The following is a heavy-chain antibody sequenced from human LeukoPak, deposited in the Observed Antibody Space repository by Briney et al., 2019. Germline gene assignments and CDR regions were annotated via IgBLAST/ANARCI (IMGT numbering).Heavy chain of an antibody. J-gene: IGHJ6*02. CDR1: GYTFTSYA. D-gene: IGHD3-3*01. CDR3: ARVTQTTRPRFLEWLLLPPVYYYGMDV. CDR2: VNTNTGNP. V-gene: IGHV7-4-1*02. Sequence: GASVKVSCKASGYTFTSYAMNWVRQAPGQGLEWMGWVNTNTGNPTYAQGFTGRFVFSLDTSVSTAYLQISSLKAEDTAVYYCARVTQTTRPRFLEWLLLPPVYYYGMDVWGQGTTVTVSS.